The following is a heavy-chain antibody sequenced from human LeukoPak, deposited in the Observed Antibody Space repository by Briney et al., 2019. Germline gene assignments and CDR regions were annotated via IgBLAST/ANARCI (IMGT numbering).Heavy chain of an antibody. Sequence: SETLSLTCTVSGGSISSYYWNWIRQPPGKGLEWIGYFYYSGSTNYNPSLKSRVTISVDTSKNQFSLKLSSVTAADTAVYYCARGVPFDPWGQGTLVTVSS. CDR2: FYYSGST. CDR1: GGSISSYY. J-gene: IGHJ5*02. D-gene: IGHD3-10*01. V-gene: IGHV4-59*12. CDR3: ARGVPFDP.